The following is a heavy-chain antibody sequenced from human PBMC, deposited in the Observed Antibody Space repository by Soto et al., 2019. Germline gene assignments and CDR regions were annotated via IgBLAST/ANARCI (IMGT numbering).Heavy chain of an antibody. CDR2: IIPILGIA. D-gene: IGHD4-4*01. Sequence: ASVKVSCKASGGTFSSYTISWVRQAPGQGLEWMGRIIPILGIANYAQKFQGRVTITADKSTSTAYMELSSLRSEDTAVYYCAREGWEVSNYYFDYWGQGTLVTVSS. V-gene: IGHV1-69*04. CDR1: GGTFSSYT. CDR3: AREGWEVSNYYFDY. J-gene: IGHJ4*02.